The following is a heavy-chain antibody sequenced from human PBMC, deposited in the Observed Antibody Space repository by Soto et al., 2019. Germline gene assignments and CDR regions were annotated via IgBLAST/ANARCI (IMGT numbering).Heavy chain of an antibody. V-gene: IGHV1-2*02. CDR2: INPNSGGT. CDR1: GYTFTGYY. Sequence: ASVKVSCKASGYTFTGYYMHWVRQAPGQGLEWMGWINPNSGGTNYAQKFQGRVTMTRDTSISTAYMELSRLRSDDTAVYYCARGGVWREGVDAFDIWGQGTMVTVSS. J-gene: IGHJ3*02. D-gene: IGHD1-26*01. CDR3: ARGGVWREGVDAFDI.